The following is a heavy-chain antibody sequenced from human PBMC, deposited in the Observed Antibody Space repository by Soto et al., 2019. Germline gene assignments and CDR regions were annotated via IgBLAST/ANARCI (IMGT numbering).Heavy chain of an antibody. V-gene: IGHV3-23*01. D-gene: IGHD6-19*01. CDR3: AKVVSGWPLIESYGMDV. CDR1: GFTFSSYA. J-gene: IGHJ6*02. Sequence: GGSLRLSCAASGFTFSSYAMSWVRQAPGKGLEWVSAISGSGGSTYYADSVKGRFTISRDNSKNTLYLQMNSLRAEDTAVYYCAKVVSGWPLIESYGMDVWGQGTTVTVSS. CDR2: ISGSGGST.